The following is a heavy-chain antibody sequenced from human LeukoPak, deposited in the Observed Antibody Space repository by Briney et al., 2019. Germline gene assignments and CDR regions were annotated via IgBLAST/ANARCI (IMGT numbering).Heavy chain of an antibody. CDR2: INPSGGST. J-gene: IGHJ4*02. D-gene: IGHD2-2*01. V-gene: IGHV1-46*01. Sequence: ASVKVSCKASGYTFTSYYMHWVRQAPGQGLEWMGIINPSGGSTSYAQKFQGRVTMTRGMSTSTVYMELSSLRSEDTAVYYCARDGDDCSSTSCYPYYFDYWGQGTLVTVSS. CDR3: ARDGDDCSSTSCYPYYFDY. CDR1: GYTFTSYY.